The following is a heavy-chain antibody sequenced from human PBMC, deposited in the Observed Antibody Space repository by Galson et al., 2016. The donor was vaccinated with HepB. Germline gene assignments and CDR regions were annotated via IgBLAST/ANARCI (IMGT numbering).Heavy chain of an antibody. CDR2: ASSIGGDT. V-gene: IGHV3-23*01. CDR3: VRRGSSYHVFHFYGMDV. CDR1: GFTFNDFA. J-gene: IGHJ6*02. D-gene: IGHD2-2*01. Sequence: LRLSCAGSGFTFNDFAMNWVRQAPGKGLEWVSTASSIGGDTFYADSVKGRFTISRDNSKNTVYLQMNSLGAEDTAVYYCVRRGSSYHVFHFYGMDVWGQGTTVTVSS.